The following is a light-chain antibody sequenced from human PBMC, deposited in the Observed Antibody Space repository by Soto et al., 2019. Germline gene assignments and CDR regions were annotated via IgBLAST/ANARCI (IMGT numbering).Light chain of an antibody. CDR1: SSNIGSNT. J-gene: IGLJ1*01. V-gene: IGLV1-44*01. Sequence: SALTQPPSASGTPGQRVTISCSGSSSNIGSNTVNWYQQLPGTAPKLLIYSNNQRPSGVPDRFSGSKSGTSASLAISGLQSEDDADYSCAAWDDSLYGHVFGTGTKVTVL. CDR3: AAWDDSLYGHV. CDR2: SNN.